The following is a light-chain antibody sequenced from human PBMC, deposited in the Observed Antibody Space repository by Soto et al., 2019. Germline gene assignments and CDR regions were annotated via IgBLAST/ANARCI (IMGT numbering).Light chain of an antibody. J-gene: IGKJ1*01. Sequence: DIVMTQSPDSLAVSLGERATINCRSSQSVLYSFNNKNYLGWYQQKPGQAPKLLIYWASTRASGVPDRFSGSGSGTDITLAISILQAEDVAVYYCQHYYSDPPWTFGQGTRVEIK. CDR3: QHYYSDPPWT. CDR1: QSVLYSFNNKNY. CDR2: WAS. V-gene: IGKV4-1*01.